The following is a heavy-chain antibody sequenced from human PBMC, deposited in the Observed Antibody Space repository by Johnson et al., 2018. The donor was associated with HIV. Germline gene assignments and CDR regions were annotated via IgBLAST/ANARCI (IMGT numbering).Heavy chain of an antibody. CDR3: AREIIFRVAFDI. Sequence: VLLVESGGVVVQPGRSLRLSCAASGFTFSSYAMHWVRQAPGKGLEWVANIKQDGSEKYYVDSVKGRFTISRDNAKNSLYLQMNSLRAEDTAVYYCAREIIFRVAFDIWGQGTMVTVSS. V-gene: IGHV3-7*01. CDR2: IKQDGSEK. CDR1: GFTFSSYA. J-gene: IGHJ3*02. D-gene: IGHD3-3*01.